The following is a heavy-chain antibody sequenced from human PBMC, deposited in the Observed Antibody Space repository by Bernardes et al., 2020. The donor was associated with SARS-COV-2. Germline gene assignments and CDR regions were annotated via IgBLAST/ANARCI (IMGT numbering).Heavy chain of an antibody. CDR1: GFTFSNYW. CDR2: IKQDGSDK. CDR3: AREVRALSVTSSWPPGRQPCDYFDC. D-gene: IGHD6-13*01. Sequence: GSLRLSCAASGFTFSNYWMSWVRQTPGKGLEWVANIKQDGSDKYYVDSVKGRFTISRDNAENSLYLQMNSLRAEDTAVYYCAREVRALSVTSSWPPGRQPCDYFDCWGQGTLVTVSS. J-gene: IGHJ4*02. V-gene: IGHV3-7*01.